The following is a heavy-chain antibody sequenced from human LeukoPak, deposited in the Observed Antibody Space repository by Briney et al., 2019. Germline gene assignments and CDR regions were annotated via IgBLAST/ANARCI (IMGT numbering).Heavy chain of an antibody. Sequence: ASVKVSCKASGYTFTGYYMHWVRQAPGQGLEWMGRINPNSGGTNYAQKFQGRVTMTRDTSISTAYMELSRLRSDDTAVYYCARAGEAVAGRFDYWGQGTLVTVSS. D-gene: IGHD6-19*01. CDR1: GYTFTGYY. CDR2: INPNSGGT. V-gene: IGHV1-2*06. CDR3: ARAGEAVAGRFDY. J-gene: IGHJ4*02.